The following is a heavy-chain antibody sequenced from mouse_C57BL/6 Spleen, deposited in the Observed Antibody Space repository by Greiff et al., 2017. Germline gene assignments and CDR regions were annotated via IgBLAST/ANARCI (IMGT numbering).Heavy chain of an antibody. CDR2: IDPNSGGT. V-gene: IGHV1-72*01. D-gene: IGHD2-4*01. J-gene: IGHJ4*01. CDR3: AKGGSDYDWDYAMDY. Sequence: QQSCKASGYTFTSYWMHWVKQRPGRGLEWIGRIDPNSGGTKYNEKFKSKATLTVDKPSSTAYMQLSSLTSEDSAVYYCAKGGSDYDWDYAMDYWGQGTSVTVSS. CDR1: GYTFTSYW.